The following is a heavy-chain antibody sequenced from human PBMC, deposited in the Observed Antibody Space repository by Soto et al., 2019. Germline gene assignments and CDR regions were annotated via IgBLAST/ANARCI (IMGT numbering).Heavy chain of an antibody. CDR3: AKREDGYCSSTSCYGYYYYYMDV. J-gene: IGHJ6*03. D-gene: IGHD2-2*03. V-gene: IGHV3-23*01. CDR1: GFTFSSYA. Sequence: PLGVLRLSCAASGFTFSSYAMSWVRQASGKGLEWVSAISGSGGSTYYADSVKGRFTISRDNSKNTLYLQMNSLRAEDTAVYYCAKREDGYCSSTSCYGYYYYYMDVWGKGTTVTVSS. CDR2: ISGSGGST.